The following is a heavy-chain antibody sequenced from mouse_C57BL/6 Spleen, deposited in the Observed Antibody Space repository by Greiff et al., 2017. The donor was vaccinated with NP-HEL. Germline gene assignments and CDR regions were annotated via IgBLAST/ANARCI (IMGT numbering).Heavy chain of an antibody. V-gene: IGHV1-64*01. D-gene: IGHD1-1*01. CDR2: IHPNSGST. J-gene: IGHJ4*01. CDR1: GYTFTSYW. CDR3: AREGYYGSSLDAMDY. Sequence: QVQLQQPGAELVKPGASVKLSCKASGYTFTSYWMHWVKQRPGQGLEWIGMIHPNSGSTNYNEKFKSKATLTVDKSSSTAYMQLSHLTSEDSAVYSCAREGYYGSSLDAMDYWGQGTSVTVSS.